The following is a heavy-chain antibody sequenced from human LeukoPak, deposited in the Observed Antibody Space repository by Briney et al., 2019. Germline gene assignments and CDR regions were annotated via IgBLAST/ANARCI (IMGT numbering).Heavy chain of an antibody. D-gene: IGHD1-26*01. CDR1: GGSFSGYY. J-gene: IGHJ6*02. Sequence: SETLSLTCAVYGGSFSGYYWSWIRQPPGKGLEWIGEIYHSGSTNYNPSLKSRVTISLDVSKNQFSLNLSSVTAADTAMYYCARGERRVSGSRPNYYYYGMDVWGQGTTVTVSS. CDR2: IYHSGST. V-gene: IGHV4-34*01. CDR3: ARGERRVSGSRPNYYYYGMDV.